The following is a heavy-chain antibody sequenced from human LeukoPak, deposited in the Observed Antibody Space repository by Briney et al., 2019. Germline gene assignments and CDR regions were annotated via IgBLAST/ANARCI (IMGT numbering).Heavy chain of an antibody. CDR3: ARRIQLWYAFDI. CDR1: GYIFTGYY. V-gene: IGHV1-2*02. J-gene: IGHJ3*02. Sequence: ASVKVSCKASGYIFTGYYMHWVRQAPGQGLEWMGWINPNSGGTNYAQKFQGRVTMTRDTSINTAYMELSRLRSDDTAVYYCARRIQLWYAFDIWGQGTMVTVSS. CDR2: INPNSGGT. D-gene: IGHD5-18*01.